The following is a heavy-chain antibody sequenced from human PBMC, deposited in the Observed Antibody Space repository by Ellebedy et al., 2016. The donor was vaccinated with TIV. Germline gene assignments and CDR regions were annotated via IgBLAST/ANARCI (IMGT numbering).Heavy chain of an antibody. Sequence: MPSETLSLTCTVSGDSISSYYWSWIRQPPGKGLEWIGEVNPSGTTNDNPSLKSRVTISVDTPKKQFYLRLTSVTAADTAVYYCARARGQYLYGSGSYFTNWGQGEMVTVSS. CDR3: ARARGQYLYGSGSYFTN. CDR1: GDSISSYY. D-gene: IGHD3-10*01. CDR2: VNPSGTT. V-gene: IGHV4-34*01. J-gene: IGHJ4*02.